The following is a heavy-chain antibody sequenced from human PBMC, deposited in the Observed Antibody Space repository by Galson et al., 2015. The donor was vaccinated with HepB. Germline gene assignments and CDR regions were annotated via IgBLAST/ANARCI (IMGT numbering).Heavy chain of an antibody. D-gene: IGHD6-13*01. CDR1: GFTVSSNY. V-gene: IGHV3-53*01. Sequence: SLRLSCAASGFTVSSNYMNWVRQAPGKGLEWVSVIYTGGSTDYADSVRGRFTISRDNSKNTLYLQMNSLRAEDTAVYYCAKGYSRSWYSGLGYWGQGTLVTVSP. CDR3: AKGYSRSWYSGLGY. CDR2: IYTGGST. J-gene: IGHJ4*02.